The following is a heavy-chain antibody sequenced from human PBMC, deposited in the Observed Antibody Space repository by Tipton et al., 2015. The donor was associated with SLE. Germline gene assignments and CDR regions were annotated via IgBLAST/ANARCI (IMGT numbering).Heavy chain of an antibody. V-gene: IGHV4-31*03. CDR1: GGSISSSFYF. J-gene: IGHJ5*02. CDR2: IHYSGTT. Sequence: TLSLTCIVSGGSISSSFYFWSWIRQRPGKGLEWIGYIHYSGTTYYNPSLESRLTISIDTSKNQFSLKLNSVTAADTAVYYCAREHDYSYGDWFDPWGQGTQVTVSS. D-gene: IGHD4-11*01. CDR3: AREHDYSYGDWFDP.